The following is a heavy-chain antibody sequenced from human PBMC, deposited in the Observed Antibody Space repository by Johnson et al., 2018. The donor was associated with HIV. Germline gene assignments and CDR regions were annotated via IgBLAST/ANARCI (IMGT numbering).Heavy chain of an antibody. J-gene: IGHJ3*02. Sequence: QVQLVESGGGLVQPGGSLRLSCAASGFTVSSNYMTWIRQAPGKGLEWVAVISYDGNNKYYADSVKGRFTISRDNSKNTLYLQMNSLRAEDTALYYCARQGGWLGAFDIWGQGTMVTVSS. D-gene: IGHD5-12*01. CDR2: ISYDGNNK. CDR1: GFTVSSNY. V-gene: IGHV3-30*03. CDR3: ARQGGWLGAFDI.